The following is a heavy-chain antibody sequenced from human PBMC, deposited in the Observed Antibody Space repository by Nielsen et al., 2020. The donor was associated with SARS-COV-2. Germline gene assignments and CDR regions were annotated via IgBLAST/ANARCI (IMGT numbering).Heavy chain of an antibody. CDR2: IRSKANSYAT. CDR1: GFTFSGSA. Sequence: GESLKISCAASGFTFSGSAMHWVRQASGKGLEWVGRIRSKANSYATAYAASVKGRFTISRDDSKNTAYLQMNSLKTEDTAVYYCTRRRQPGTINGVAFDIWGQGTMVTVSS. D-gene: IGHD1-14*01. V-gene: IGHV3-73*01. CDR3: TRRRQPGTINGVAFDI. J-gene: IGHJ3*02.